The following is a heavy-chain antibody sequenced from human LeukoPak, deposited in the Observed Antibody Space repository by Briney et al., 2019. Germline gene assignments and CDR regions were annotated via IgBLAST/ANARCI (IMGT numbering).Heavy chain of an antibody. CDR1: GGSISSSGYY. Sequence: SETLSLTCTVSGGSISSSGYYWGWIRQPPGKGLEWIGSIYHSGSTYYNPSLKSRVTISVDTSKNQFSLKLRSVTAADTAVYYCARAPAQAFDIWGQGTMVIVSS. CDR3: ARAPAQAFDI. V-gene: IGHV4-39*07. CDR2: IYHSGST. J-gene: IGHJ3*02.